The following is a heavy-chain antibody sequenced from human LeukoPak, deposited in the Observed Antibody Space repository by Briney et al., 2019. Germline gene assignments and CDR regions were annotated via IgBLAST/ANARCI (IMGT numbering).Heavy chain of an antibody. CDR3: ARGEALGY. D-gene: IGHD1-26*01. CDR2: TYYGGNT. CDR1: GGSISSSSYY. J-gene: IGHJ4*02. Sequence: SETLSLTCTVSGGSISSSSYYWGWIRQPPGKGLEWIGNTYYGGNTYYNPSLKSRVTISVDTSKSQLSLKLSSVTAADTAMYYCARGEALGYWGQGTLVTVSS. V-gene: IGHV4-39*07.